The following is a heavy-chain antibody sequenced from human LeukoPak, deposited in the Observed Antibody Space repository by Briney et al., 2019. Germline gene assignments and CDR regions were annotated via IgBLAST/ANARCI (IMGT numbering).Heavy chain of an antibody. Sequence: ASVKVSCKASGYTFTSYGISWVRQAPGQGLEWMGWISAYNGNTNYAQKLQGRVTMTTDTSTSTAHMELRSLRSDDTAVYYCAREPLVVPAAIPDDWFDPWGQGTLVTVSS. CDR2: ISAYNGNT. D-gene: IGHD2-2*01. J-gene: IGHJ5*02. CDR3: AREPLVVPAAIPDDWFDP. CDR1: GYTFTSYG. V-gene: IGHV1-18*01.